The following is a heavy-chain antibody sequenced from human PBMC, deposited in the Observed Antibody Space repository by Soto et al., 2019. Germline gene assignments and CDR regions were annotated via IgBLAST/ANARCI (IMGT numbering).Heavy chain of an antibody. Sequence: SVKVSCKASGGTLTNFINYPINWVRQAPGQGLEWMGGIVPNIGTVNYAQKFQGRVTITADESTSTAYMELSSLRSEDTAVYYCARGPHVIAAAGITPNWFDPWGQGTLVTVSS. D-gene: IGHD6-13*01. CDR3: ARGPHVIAAAGITPNWFDP. V-gene: IGHV1-69*13. CDR1: GGTLTNFINYP. CDR2: IVPNIGTV. J-gene: IGHJ5*02.